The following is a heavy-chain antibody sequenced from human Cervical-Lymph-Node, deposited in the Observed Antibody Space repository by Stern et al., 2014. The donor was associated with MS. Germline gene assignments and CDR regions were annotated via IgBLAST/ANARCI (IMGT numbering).Heavy chain of an antibody. CDR1: GSTFTFFT. V-gene: IGHV1-69*01. CDR2: ISPIAGTA. CDR3: ARTSSGIEGHEHFQH. D-gene: IGHD1-26*01. J-gene: IGHJ1*01. Sequence: VQLVQSGAEVKKPGSSVKVSCKASGSTFTFFTVNWMRQAPGQGLEWMGAISPIAGTANFAQKFQYRVTITADESTNTAYMELSSLTSEDTALYYCARTSSGIEGHEHFQHWGQGTLVTVSS.